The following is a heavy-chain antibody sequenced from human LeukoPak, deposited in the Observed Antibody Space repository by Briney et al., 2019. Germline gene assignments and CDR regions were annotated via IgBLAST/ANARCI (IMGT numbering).Heavy chain of an antibody. CDR2: IIPIFGTA. CDR1: GGTFSSYA. CDR3: ARVDKADCSSTSCPFDM. V-gene: IGHV1-69*13. Sequence: SVKVSCKASGGTFSSYAISWVRQAPGQGLEWMGGIIPIFGTANYAQKLQGRVTITADESTSTAYMERSSRRCEETALYYWARVDKADCSSTSCPFDMWGEGTMVSVSS. D-gene: IGHD2-2*01. J-gene: IGHJ3*02.